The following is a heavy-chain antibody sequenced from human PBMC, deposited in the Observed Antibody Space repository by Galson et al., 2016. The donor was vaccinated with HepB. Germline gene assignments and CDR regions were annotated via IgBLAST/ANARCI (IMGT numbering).Heavy chain of an antibody. CDR3: ARDQGIPVIGRGTSYQH. J-gene: IGHJ1*01. CDR1: GNSFSNYA. Sequence: SVKVSCKASGNSFSNYAITWVRQAPGQGLEWMGAIIPIFNTPIYAQKFQGRVTITADESTTTAYMELSSLTSEDTAVYYCARDQGIPVIGRGTSYQHWGQGTLVTVSP. CDR2: IIPIFNTP. V-gene: IGHV1-69*13. D-gene: IGHD6-19*01.